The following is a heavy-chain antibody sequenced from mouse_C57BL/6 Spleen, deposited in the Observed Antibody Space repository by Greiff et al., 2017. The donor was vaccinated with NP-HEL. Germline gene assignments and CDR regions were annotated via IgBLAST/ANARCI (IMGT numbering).Heavy chain of an antibody. CDR3: AREGNFGSSLPY. J-gene: IGHJ3*01. V-gene: IGHV1-64*01. CDR1: GYTFTSYW. D-gene: IGHD1-1*01. CDR2: IHPNSGST. Sequence: QVQLQQPGAELVKPGASVKLSCKASGYTFTSYWMHWVKQRPGQGLEWIGMIHPNSGSTNYNEKFKSKATLTVDKSSSTAYMQLSSLTSEDSAVYYCAREGNFGSSLPYWGQGTLVTVSA.